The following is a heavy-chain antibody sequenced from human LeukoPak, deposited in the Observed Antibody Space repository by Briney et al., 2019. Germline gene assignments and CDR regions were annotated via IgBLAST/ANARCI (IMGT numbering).Heavy chain of an antibody. D-gene: IGHD3-10*01. J-gene: IGHJ3*02. Sequence: SQTLSLTCAVSGGSISSGGYPWSWIRQPPGKGLEWIGYIYHSGSTYYNPSLKSRVTISVDRSKNQFSLKLSSVTAADTAVYYCARVTTMVRGVTGFAFDIWGQGTMVTVSS. CDR3: ARVTTMVRGVTGFAFDI. V-gene: IGHV4-30-2*01. CDR2: IYHSGST. CDR1: GGSISSGGYP.